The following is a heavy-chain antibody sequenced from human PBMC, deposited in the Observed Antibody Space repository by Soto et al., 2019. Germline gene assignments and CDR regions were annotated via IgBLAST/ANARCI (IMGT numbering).Heavy chain of an antibody. Sequence: GSLRLSCAASGFTFSSCSMSWVRQAPGKGLEWVSAISTGGGTAYYADSVKGRFTISRDNSKNTLFLQMNSLRAEDTAVYYCARRTQAVRGVIIMYGMDVWGQGTTVTVSS. D-gene: IGHD3-10*01. V-gene: IGHV3-23*01. CDR1: GFTFSSCS. J-gene: IGHJ6*02. CDR3: ARRTQAVRGVIIMYGMDV. CDR2: ISTGGGTA.